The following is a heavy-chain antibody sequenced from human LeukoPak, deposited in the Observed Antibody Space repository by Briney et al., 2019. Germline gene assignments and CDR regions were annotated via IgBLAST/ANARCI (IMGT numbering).Heavy chain of an antibody. CDR2: IHTSGST. J-gene: IGHJ4*02. V-gene: IGHV4-4*07. D-gene: IGHD3-22*01. CDR1: GGSISSYC. Sequence: PSETLSLTCTVSGGSISSYCWSWIRQPPGKGLEWIGRIHTSGSTNYSPSLKSRVTMSVDTSKNQFSLKLSSVTAADTAVYYCARDRYYYDSSARYFDYWGQGTLVTVSS. CDR3: ARDRYYYDSSARYFDY.